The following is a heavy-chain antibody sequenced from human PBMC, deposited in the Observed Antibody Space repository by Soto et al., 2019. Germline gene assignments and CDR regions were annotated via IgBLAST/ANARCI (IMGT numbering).Heavy chain of an antibody. CDR2: IAYDGSNR. CDR3: ARGLQAGTDNVNWFAP. V-gene: IGHV3-30*04. J-gene: IGHJ5*02. D-gene: IGHD1-1*01. CDR1: GFSISRSA. Sequence: QVQLVESGGGVVQPGRSLRLSCAASGFSISRSAMHWVRQAPGTGLEWVAVIAYDGSNRWYADSAKGRFTISRDNSKNTVYLQMSSLRGEDTAVYYCARGLQAGTDNVNWFAPWGQGTLVTVSS.